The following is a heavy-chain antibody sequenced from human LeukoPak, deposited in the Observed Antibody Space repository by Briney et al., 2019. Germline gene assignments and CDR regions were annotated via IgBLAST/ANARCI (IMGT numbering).Heavy chain of an antibody. V-gene: IGHV7-4-1*02. Sequence: ASVKVSCKTSGYSFTSYTMNWVRQAPGQGLEWMGWINTNTGNPTYAQGFTGRFVFSLDTSVSTAYLQISSLKAQDTAVYYCARAYCSGGTCYDYFDYWGQGALVTVSS. CDR3: ARAYCSGGTCYDYFDY. CDR2: INTNTGNP. D-gene: IGHD2-15*01. J-gene: IGHJ4*02. CDR1: GYSFTSYT.